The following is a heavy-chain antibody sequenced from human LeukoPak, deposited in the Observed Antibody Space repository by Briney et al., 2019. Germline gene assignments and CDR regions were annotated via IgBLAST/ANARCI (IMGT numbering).Heavy chain of an antibody. CDR2: INHSGYT. CDR3: TRAVAGHPD. J-gene: IGHJ4*02. CDR1: GVPFSNYY. D-gene: IGHD6-19*01. Sequence: PSETLSLTCGASGVPFSNYYWSWVRQSPRQGLEWIGEINHSGYTNYNPSLKSRVTMSIDTSKNQFSLKLTSVTAADAGVYYCTRAVAGHPDWGQGTLVTVSS. V-gene: IGHV4-34*01.